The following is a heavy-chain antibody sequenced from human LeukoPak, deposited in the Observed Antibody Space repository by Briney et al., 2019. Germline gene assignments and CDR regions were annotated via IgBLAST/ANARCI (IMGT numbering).Heavy chain of an antibody. CDR2: ISTSSSYI. Sequence: GSLRLSCAASGFTFNKYTMNWVRQAPGKGLEGVSSISTSSSYIYYADSVKGRFTISRDNAKKSLYLQMNSLRVEDTAVYYCASLNYGQVWGSPHYYFDYWGQGILVTVSS. CDR1: GFTFNKYT. J-gene: IGHJ4*02. CDR3: ASLNYGQVWGSPHYYFDY. V-gene: IGHV3-21*01. D-gene: IGHD3-16*01.